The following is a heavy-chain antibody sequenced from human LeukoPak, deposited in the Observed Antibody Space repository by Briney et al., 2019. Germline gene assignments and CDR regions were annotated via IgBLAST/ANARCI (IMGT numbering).Heavy chain of an antibody. CDR2: IKHDGSEE. V-gene: IGHV3-7*01. J-gene: IGHJ4*02. Sequence: GGSLRLSCAASGFTFSNYWMSRVRQAPGRGLEWVAHIKHDGSEEYYVDSMKGRFTVSRDNARNSLYLQMNSLRAEDTAVYYCATEKFDYWGQGTLVTVSS. CDR3: ATEKFDY. CDR1: GFTFSNYW.